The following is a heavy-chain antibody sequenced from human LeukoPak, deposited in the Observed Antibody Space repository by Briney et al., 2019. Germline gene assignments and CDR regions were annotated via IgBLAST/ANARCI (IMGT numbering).Heavy chain of an antibody. CDR1: GFTFSSYS. J-gene: IGHJ4*02. CDR2: ISSSSSYI. Sequence: GGSLRHSCAASGFTFSSYSMNWVREAPGKGLEWVSSISSSSSYIYYADSVKGRFTISRDNAKNSLYLQMNSLRAEDTAVYYCARDQEKATKEYYFDYWGQGTLAAVSS. V-gene: IGHV3-21*01. D-gene: IGHD5-24*01. CDR3: ARDQEKATKEYYFDY.